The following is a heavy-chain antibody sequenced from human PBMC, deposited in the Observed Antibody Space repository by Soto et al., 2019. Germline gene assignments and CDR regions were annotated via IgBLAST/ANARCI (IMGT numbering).Heavy chain of an antibody. V-gene: IGHV3-13*01. CDR3: ARRFCSGATCPGIGFDY. J-gene: IGHJ4*02. Sequence: GGSLRLSCAASGFTFSICDMHWVRQITGKGLEWVSAIGAGGETYYLGSVKGRFTISRDNAKNSLYLQMNSLRVGDTAAYFCARRFCSGATCPGIGFDYWGQGTLVTVSS. CDR1: GFTFSICD. D-gene: IGHD2-15*01. CDR2: IGAGGET.